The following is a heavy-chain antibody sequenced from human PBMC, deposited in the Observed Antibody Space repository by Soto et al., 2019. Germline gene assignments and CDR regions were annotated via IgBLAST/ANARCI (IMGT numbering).Heavy chain of an antibody. CDR1: GYTFTTYD. Sequence: GASVKVSCTASGYTFTTYDIDWVRQATGQGLEWMGRMNPNNGNTGYAQKFQGRVTMTRNTSISTAYMELSSLRSEDTAVYYCARATQGSYYYGMDVWGQGTTVTVSS. CDR2: MNPNNGNT. CDR3: ARATQGSYYYGMDV. V-gene: IGHV1-8*01. J-gene: IGHJ6*02.